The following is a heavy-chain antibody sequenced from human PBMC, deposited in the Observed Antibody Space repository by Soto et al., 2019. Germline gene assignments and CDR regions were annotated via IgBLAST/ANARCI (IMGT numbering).Heavy chain of an antibody. CDR3: ARGSAATIFH. CDR1: GDSITRYY. Sequence: QVQLRQSGPRLVKLSETLSLTCTVSGDSITRYYWGWIRQTPGKGLEWIGYIYYSGTSHYNPSLKSRAIISIDTSKTQFSLKLSSVTAADTAVYYCARGSAATIFHWGQGTLVTVSS. D-gene: IGHD5-12*01. J-gene: IGHJ4*02. CDR2: IYYSGTS. V-gene: IGHV4-59*01.